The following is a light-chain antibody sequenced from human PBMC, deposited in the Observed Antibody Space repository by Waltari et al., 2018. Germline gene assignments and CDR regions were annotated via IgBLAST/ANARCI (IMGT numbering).Light chain of an antibody. V-gene: IGKV1-39*01. Sequence: DIQMTQSPSSLSASEGDRVTITCRASKSIATRLNWYQQKPGKAPKVLIFDASTLQTGVPSRFSGSASGTHFTLTISSLQPEDSATYFCQQSSNLPYTFGQGTKLEIK. CDR2: DAS. CDR1: KSIATR. J-gene: IGKJ2*01. CDR3: QQSSNLPYT.